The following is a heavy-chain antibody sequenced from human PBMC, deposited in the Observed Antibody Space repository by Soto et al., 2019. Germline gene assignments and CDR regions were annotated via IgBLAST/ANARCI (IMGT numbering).Heavy chain of an antibody. CDR1: GFTFSSYS. CDR2: ISSSSSYI. Sequence: EVQLVESGGGLVKPGGSLRLSCAASGFTFSSYSMNWVRQAPGKGLEWVSSISSSSSYIYYADSVKGRFTISRDNAKNSLDLQMNSLRAEDTAVYYCAAIAVAGRGIDYWGQGTLVTVSS. J-gene: IGHJ4*02. V-gene: IGHV3-21*01. CDR3: AAIAVAGRGIDY. D-gene: IGHD6-19*01.